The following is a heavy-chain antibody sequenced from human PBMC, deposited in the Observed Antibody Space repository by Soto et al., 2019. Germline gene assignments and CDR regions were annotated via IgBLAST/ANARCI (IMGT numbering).Heavy chain of an antibody. V-gene: IGHV4-61*01. CDR2: IYYSGST. CDR3: AREIGYSSSWTPRGDWFDP. D-gene: IGHD6-13*01. Sequence: SETLSLTCTVSGGSVSSGCYCWSWIRQHPGKGLEWIGYIYYSGSTNYNPSLKSRVTISVDTSKNQFSLKLSSVTAADTAVYYCAREIGYSSSWTPRGDWFDPWGQGTLVTVSS. CDR1: GGSVSSGCYC. J-gene: IGHJ5*02.